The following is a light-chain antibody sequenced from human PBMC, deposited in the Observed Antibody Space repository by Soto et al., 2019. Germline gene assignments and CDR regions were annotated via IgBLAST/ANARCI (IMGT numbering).Light chain of an antibody. V-gene: IGKV3-20*01. CDR3: QQYGRSPRT. Sequence: IVMAQSPGTLSLSPRERATLSCRASQSVSSDYLAWYQQKPGQAPRLLIYGASSRATGIPDRFSGSGSGTNFTLTISRLEPEDFAVYYCQQYGRSPRTFGQGTKVDIK. CDR1: QSVSSDY. J-gene: IGKJ1*01. CDR2: GAS.